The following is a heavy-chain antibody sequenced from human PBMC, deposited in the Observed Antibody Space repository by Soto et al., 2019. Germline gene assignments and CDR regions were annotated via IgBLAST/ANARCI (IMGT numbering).Heavy chain of an antibody. CDR2: ISGSAATT. J-gene: IGHJ4*02. V-gene: IGHV3-23*01. CDR1: GFTFSSYA. Sequence: EVQLLESGGCLVQPGGSLRLSCAASGFTFSSYAMNWVRQAPGKGLEWVSAISGSAATTHFADSVKGRFTISRDNSKNTLYLQMNSLRAEDTAAYYCARDRSYYDSSGSYAPPYWGQGTLVTVSS. D-gene: IGHD3-22*01. CDR3: ARDRSYYDSSGSYAPPY.